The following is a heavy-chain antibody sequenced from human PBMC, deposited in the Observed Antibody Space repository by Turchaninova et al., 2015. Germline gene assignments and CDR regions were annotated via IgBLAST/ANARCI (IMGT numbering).Heavy chain of an antibody. CDR3: ARQVYDFWSGPHPPFDP. D-gene: IGHD3-3*01. V-gene: IGHV4-39*01. J-gene: IGHJ5*02. CDR2: IYYSGST. Sequence: QLQLQDSGPGLVKPSETLSLTSTVPGGSLSSSSYDWGWLPQPPGKGLEWIGRIYYSGSTYYNPSLKSRVTISVDTSKNQFSLKLSSVTAADTAVYYCARQVYDFWSGPHPPFDPWGQGTLVTVSS. CDR1: GGSLSSSSYD.